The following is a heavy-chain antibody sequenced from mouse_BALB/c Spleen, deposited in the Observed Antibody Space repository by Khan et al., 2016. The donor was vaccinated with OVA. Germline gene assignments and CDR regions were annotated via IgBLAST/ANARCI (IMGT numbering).Heavy chain of an antibody. CDR2: ISSGSNNI. CDR1: GFTFSNFG. CDR3: TRRHNTYSWFAY. V-gene: IGHV5-17*02. J-gene: IGHJ3*01. Sequence: EVELVESGGGLVQPGGSRKLSCAASGFTFSNFGMHWVRQAPEKGLEWVAYISSGSNNIYYADSVKGRFTISRDTPENTLFLQMTSLRSEDTAIYYCTRRHNTYSWFAYWGQGTLVTVSA. D-gene: IGHD2-10*01.